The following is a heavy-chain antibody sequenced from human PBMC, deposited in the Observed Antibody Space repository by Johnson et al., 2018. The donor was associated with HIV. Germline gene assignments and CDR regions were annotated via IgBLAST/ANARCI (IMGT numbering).Heavy chain of an antibody. V-gene: IGHV3-30-3*01. CDR1: GFTFDDYA. CDR3: ARRRDGYPGPGAFDI. J-gene: IGHJ3*02. D-gene: IGHD5-24*01. Sequence: QVQLVESGGGLVQPGGSLRLSCAASGFTFDDYAMHWVRQAPGKGLEWVAVISYDGSNKYYAESVGCRFTISRDNAKNTLDLQMNSLRAEDTAVYFCARRRDGYPGPGAFDIWGQGTMVTVSS. CDR2: ISYDGSNK.